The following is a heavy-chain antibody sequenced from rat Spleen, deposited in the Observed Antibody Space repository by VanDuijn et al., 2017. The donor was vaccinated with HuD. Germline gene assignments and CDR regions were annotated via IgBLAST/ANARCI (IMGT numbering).Heavy chain of an antibody. CDR1: VFSLTKHT. CDR2: MWYDGDT. CDR3: ARTYGGYTSHWFAY. Sequence: QVQLKESGPGLVQPSQTLSLSCTVSVFSLTKHTESWVRQPSGKGPEWMGRMWYDGDTAYNSALQSRLNISRDTSKNQVFLKMNSLQTEDTAIYFCARTYGGYTSHWFAYWGQGTLVTVSS. J-gene: IGHJ3*01. V-gene: IGHV2-34*01. D-gene: IGHD1-11*01.